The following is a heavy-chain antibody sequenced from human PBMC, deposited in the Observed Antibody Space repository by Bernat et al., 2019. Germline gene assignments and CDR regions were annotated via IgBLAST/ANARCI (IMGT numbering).Heavy chain of an antibody. CDR2: IKQDGSGK. CDR1: EFFSRYW. CDR3: ARGQSLYNRSWYGWLDP. D-gene: IGHD6-13*01. Sequence: EVQLVESGGGLVQPGGSLRLSCVVSEFFSRYWMSWVRQAPGKGLEWVANIKQDGSGKYYVDSVKGRFSISRDNAKNSLYLQMNSLRAEDTAVYYCARGQSLYNRSWYGWLDPWGQGTLVTVSS. V-gene: IGHV3-7*04. J-gene: IGHJ5*02.